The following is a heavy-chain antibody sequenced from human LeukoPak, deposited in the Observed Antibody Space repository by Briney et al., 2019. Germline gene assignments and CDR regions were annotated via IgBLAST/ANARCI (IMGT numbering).Heavy chain of an antibody. Sequence: PSETLSLTCTVSGGSISSYYWSWIRQPPGKGLEWIGYIYYSGSTNYNPSLKSRVTISVDTPKNQFSLKLSSVTAADTAVYYCARPQFRAADNWFDPWGQGTLVTVSS. CDR3: ARPQFRAADNWFDP. CDR1: GGSISSYY. CDR2: IYYSGST. V-gene: IGHV4-59*08. J-gene: IGHJ5*02.